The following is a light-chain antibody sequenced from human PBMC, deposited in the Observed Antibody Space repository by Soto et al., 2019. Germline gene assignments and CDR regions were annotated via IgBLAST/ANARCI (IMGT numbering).Light chain of an antibody. CDR1: QSLVHSDGIAY. J-gene: IGKJ5*01. Sequence: DVVMTQSPLSLPVTLGQPASISCRSNQSLVHSDGIAYFSWFQQRPGRSPRRLIYKVSNRDSGVPARFSGSGSGTDFALKISGVEAEDVGVYYCMQGTHWPITFRQGTRLEIK. CDR2: KVS. V-gene: IGKV2-30*02. CDR3: MQGTHWPIT.